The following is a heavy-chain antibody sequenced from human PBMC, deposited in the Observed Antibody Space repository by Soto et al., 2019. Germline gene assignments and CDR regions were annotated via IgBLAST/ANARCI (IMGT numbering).Heavy chain of an antibody. CDR2: IYYSGST. D-gene: IGHD3-3*01. J-gene: IGHJ5*02. CDR1: GGYISSYY. Sequence: PSETLSLTCTVSGGYISSYYWSWIRQPPGKGLEWIGYIYYSGSTNYNPSLKSRVTISVDTSKNQFSLKLSSVTAADTAVYYCARQEWDFWSGYYQTVGAIATWFDPWGQGTLVTVSS. V-gene: IGHV4-59*08. CDR3: ARQEWDFWSGYYQTVGAIATWFDP.